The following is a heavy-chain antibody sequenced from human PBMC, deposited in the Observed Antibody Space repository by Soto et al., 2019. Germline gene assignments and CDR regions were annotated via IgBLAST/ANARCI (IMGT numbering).Heavy chain of an antibody. V-gene: IGHV1-3*01. Sequence: ASVKVSCKASGYTFTSYAMHWVRQAPGQRLEWMGWINAGNGNTKYAQKVQGRVTMTRDTSASTAYMELRSLRSDDTAVYYCARGVGSGSYYNQYNWFDPWGQGTLVTVSS. CDR2: INAGNGNT. D-gene: IGHD3-10*01. J-gene: IGHJ5*02. CDR1: GYTFTSYA. CDR3: ARGVGSGSYYNQYNWFDP.